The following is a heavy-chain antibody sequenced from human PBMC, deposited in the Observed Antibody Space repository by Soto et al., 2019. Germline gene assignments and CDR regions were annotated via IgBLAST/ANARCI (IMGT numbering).Heavy chain of an antibody. Sequence: EVQLLESEGSLVQPGGSLSVSCAASGFTFSSYAMSWVRQAPGKGLEWVSAISGSGGSTYYADSVKGRFTISRDNSKNTLYLQMNSLRAEDTAVYYCAKDRLPLRHIAVAVDEDYWGQGTLVTVSS. D-gene: IGHD6-19*01. CDR3: AKDRLPLRHIAVAVDEDY. J-gene: IGHJ4*02. CDR1: GFTFSSYA. V-gene: IGHV3-23*01. CDR2: ISGSGGST.